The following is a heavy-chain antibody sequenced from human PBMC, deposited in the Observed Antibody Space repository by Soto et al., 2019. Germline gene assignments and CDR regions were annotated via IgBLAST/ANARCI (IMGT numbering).Heavy chain of an antibody. J-gene: IGHJ4*02. CDR1: VGSISSYY. Sequence: PSETLSLTCTVSVGSISSYYWSWIRQPPGKGLEWIGYIYYSGSANYNPSLTSRVTISVDTSKNQFSLKLSSVTAADTAVYYCARGHYYGSGIYYKVWGQGTMVTVSS. V-gene: IGHV4-59*01. CDR3: ARGHYYGSGIYYKV. CDR2: IYYSGSA. D-gene: IGHD3-10*01.